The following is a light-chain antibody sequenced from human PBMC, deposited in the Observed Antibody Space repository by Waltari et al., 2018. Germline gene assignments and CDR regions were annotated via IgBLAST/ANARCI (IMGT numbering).Light chain of an antibody. CDR3: QQYYSFPM. CDR2: WAS. CDR1: RSILYSSNNKNY. J-gene: IGKJ1*01. Sequence: DIVMTQSPDSLAVSLGERATINCKSSRSILYSSNNKNYLAWYQQKPGRPPKLLINWASSRESRVPDRFSGSGSGTDFTLTISSLQAEDVAVYYCQQYYSFPMFGQGTKVEIK. V-gene: IGKV4-1*01.